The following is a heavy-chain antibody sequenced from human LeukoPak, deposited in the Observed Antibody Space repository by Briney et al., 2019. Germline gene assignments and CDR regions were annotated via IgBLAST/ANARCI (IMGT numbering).Heavy chain of an antibody. V-gene: IGHV1-69-2*01. CDR1: GYTFTDYY. CDR2: VDPEDGET. Sequence: ATVKISCKVSGYTFTDYYMHWVQQAPGKGLEWMGLVDPEDGETIYAEKFQGRVTITEDTSTDTAYMELSSLRSEDTAVYYCATVPYDFWSGYYTVNDYWGQGTLVTVSS. J-gene: IGHJ4*02. CDR3: ATVPYDFWSGYYTVNDY. D-gene: IGHD3-3*01.